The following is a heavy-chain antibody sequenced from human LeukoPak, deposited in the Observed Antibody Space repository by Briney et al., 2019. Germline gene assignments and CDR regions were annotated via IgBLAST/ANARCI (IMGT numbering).Heavy chain of an antibody. Sequence: GGSLRLSCAASGFTFSSYWMTWVRQAPGKGLEWVANIKQDGSEKYYVDSVKGRFTISRDNAKNSLYLQMNSLRAEDTAVYYCASYCSSTSCYPYSYFDYWGQGTLVTVSS. V-gene: IGHV3-7*01. J-gene: IGHJ4*02. CDR2: IKQDGSEK. D-gene: IGHD2-2*01. CDR1: GFTFSSYW. CDR3: ASYCSSTSCYPYSYFDY.